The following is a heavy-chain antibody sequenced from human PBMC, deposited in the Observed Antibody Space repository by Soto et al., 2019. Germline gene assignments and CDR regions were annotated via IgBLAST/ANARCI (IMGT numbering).Heavy chain of an antibody. V-gene: IGHV4-39*07. J-gene: IGHJ4*02. CDR1: GGSISSSSYY. CDR2: IYYSGST. CDR3: ACWGANAQHKDY. Sequence: PSETLSLTCTVSGGSISSSSYYWGWIRQPPGKGLEWIGRIYYSGSTYYNPSRKSRVTISLDTSKNQFSLKLSSVTAADTAVYYCACWGANAQHKDYWGQGTLVSVS. D-gene: IGHD7-27*01.